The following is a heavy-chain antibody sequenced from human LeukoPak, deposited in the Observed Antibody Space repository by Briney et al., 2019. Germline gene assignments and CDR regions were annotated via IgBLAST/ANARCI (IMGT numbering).Heavy chain of an antibody. J-gene: IGHJ4*02. D-gene: IGHD6-13*01. CDR2: IYPGDSDT. Sequence: GESLKISCKGSGYSFTTYWIGWVRQMPGKGLEWMGIIYPGDSDTRYSPSFQGQVTISGDKSISTAYVQWSSLKASDTAMYYCARSDSSSKHFDYWGQGTLVPSPQ. CDR3: ARSDSSSKHFDY. V-gene: IGHV5-51*01. CDR1: GYSFTTYW.